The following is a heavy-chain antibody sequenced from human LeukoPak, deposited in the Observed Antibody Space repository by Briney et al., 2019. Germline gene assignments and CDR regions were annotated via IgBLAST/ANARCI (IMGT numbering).Heavy chain of an antibody. V-gene: IGHV3-21*05. D-gene: IGHD2-15*01. CDR2: ISSSSSHI. J-gene: IGHJ6*03. CDR3: ARVLRYCSGGNCYSGGLGYMDV. Sequence: PGGSLRLSCAASGFTFSSYSMYWVRQAPGKGLEWVSYISSSSSHIYYADSVKGRFTISRDNAKNSLFLQMNSLRAEDTAVYYCARVLRYCSGGNCYSGGLGYMDVWGKGTTVTISS. CDR1: GFTFSSYS.